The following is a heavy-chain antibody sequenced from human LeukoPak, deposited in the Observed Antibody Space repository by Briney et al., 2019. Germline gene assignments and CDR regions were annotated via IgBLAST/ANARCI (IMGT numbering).Heavy chain of an antibody. Sequence: GASVKVSCKASGYTFTSYDINWVRQATGQGLEWKGWMNPNSGNTGYAQKFQGRVTMTRNTSISTAYMELSSLRSEDTAVYYRARGPSSWYGNAFDIWGQGTMVTVSS. CDR2: MNPNSGNT. V-gene: IGHV1-8*01. D-gene: IGHD6-13*01. CDR1: GYTFTSYD. CDR3: ARGPSSWYGNAFDI. J-gene: IGHJ3*02.